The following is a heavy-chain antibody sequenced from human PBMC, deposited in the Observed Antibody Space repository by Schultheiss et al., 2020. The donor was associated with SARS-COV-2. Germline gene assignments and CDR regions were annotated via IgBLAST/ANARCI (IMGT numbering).Heavy chain of an antibody. J-gene: IGHJ6*02. D-gene: IGHD5/OR15-5a*01. Sequence: GSLSLTCTVSGGSISSYYWSWIRQPPGKGLEWIGYIYYSGSTNYNPSLKSRVTISVDTSKNQFSLKLSSVTAADTAVYYCARGVYGDYGMDVWGQGTTVTVSS. CDR1: GGSISSYY. V-gene: IGHV4-59*01. CDR2: IYYSGST. CDR3: ARGVYGDYGMDV.